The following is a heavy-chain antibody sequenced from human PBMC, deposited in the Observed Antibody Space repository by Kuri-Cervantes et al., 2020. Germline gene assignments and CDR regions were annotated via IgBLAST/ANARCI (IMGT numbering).Heavy chain of an antibody. V-gene: IGHV3-23*01. CDR3: AKGGGGPQQFNY. CDR1: GFTFSNYA. D-gene: IGHD2-15*01. Sequence: LSLTCAASGFTFSNYAMSWVRQAPGKGLEWVSAITGSGDTTYYTDSVKGRFTISRDNSKNTLYVQMNSLRAEDTAVYYCAKGGGGPQQFNYWGQGTLVTVSS. J-gene: IGHJ4*02. CDR2: ITGSGDTT.